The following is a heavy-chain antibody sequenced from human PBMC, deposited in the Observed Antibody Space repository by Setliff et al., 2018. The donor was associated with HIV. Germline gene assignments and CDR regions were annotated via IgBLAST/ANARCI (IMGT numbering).Heavy chain of an antibody. CDR2: ISSSDNTI. J-gene: IGHJ4*02. D-gene: IGHD2-2*01. CDR3: ATDSPSFY. CDR1: GFTFTSYE. V-gene: IGHV3-48*03. Sequence: PGGSLRLSCAASGFTFTSYEMNWVRQAPGKGLEWVSYISSSDNTIHYADSVKGRFTISRGNAKNSLYLQMKSLRAEDTALYYCATDSPSFYWGQGTLVTVSS.